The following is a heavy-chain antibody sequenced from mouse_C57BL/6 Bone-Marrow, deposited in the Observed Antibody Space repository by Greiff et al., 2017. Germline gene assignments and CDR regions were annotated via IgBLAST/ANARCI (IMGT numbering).Heavy chain of an antibody. J-gene: IGHJ3*01. D-gene: IGHD2-5*01. CDR1: GFSLTSYG. Sequence: QVQLQQSGPGLVQPSQSLSITCTVSGFSLTSYGVHWVRQSPGKGLEWLGVIWRGGSTDYNAAFMSRLSITKDNSKRQVFFKMNSLQADGTAIYYCATAYYSNYGFAYWGQGTLVTVSA. CDR2: IWRGGST. V-gene: IGHV2-5*01. CDR3: ATAYYSNYGFAY.